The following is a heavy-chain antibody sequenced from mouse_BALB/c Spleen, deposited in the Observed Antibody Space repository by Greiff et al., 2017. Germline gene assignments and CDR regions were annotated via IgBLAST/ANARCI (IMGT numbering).Heavy chain of an antibody. CDR3: ARAYGSRVFAY. CDR2: IDPENGNT. Sequence: DVQLQESGAELVRPGALVKLSCKASGFNIKDYYMHWVKQRPEQGLEWIGWIDPENGNTIYDPKFQGKASITADTSSNTAYLQLSSLTSEDTAVYYCARAYGSRVFAYWGQGTLVTVSA. J-gene: IGHJ3*01. V-gene: IGHV14-1*02. CDR1: GFNIKDYY. D-gene: IGHD1-1*01.